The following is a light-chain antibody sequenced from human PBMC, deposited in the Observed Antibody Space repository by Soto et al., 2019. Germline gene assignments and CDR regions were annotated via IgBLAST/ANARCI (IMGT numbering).Light chain of an antibody. V-gene: IGKV1-5*03. CDR2: EAS. CDR1: QSISSW. CDR3: QQYNSYSPRT. J-gene: IGKJ1*01. Sequence: DIQMTQSPSTLSASVGDRVTITCRASQSISSWLAWYQQKPGKAPKLLIYEASSLESWVPSRFSGSRSGTEFTLTISSLQPDDFATYYCQQYNSYSPRTFGQGTKVEIK.